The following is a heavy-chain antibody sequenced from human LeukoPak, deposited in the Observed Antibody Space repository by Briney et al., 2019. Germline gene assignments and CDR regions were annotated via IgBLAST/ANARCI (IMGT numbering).Heavy chain of an antibody. J-gene: IGHJ5*02. CDR3: ARGEGQWPTEWFDP. V-gene: IGHV6-1*01. CDR1: GDSVSGNSAA. D-gene: IGHD6-19*01. Sequence: SQTLSLTCAISGDSVSGNSAAWNWIRQSPSRGLEWLGRTYYRSKWYNDYAVSVKSRITINPDTSKNQFSLQLNSVTPEDTAVYYCARGEGQWPTEWFDPWGQGTLVTVSS. CDR2: TYYRSKWYN.